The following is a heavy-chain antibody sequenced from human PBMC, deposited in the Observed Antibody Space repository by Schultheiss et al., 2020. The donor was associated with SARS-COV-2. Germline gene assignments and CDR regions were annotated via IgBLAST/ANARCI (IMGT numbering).Heavy chain of an antibody. Sequence: GGSLRLSCAASGFTFSGSAMHWVRQASGKGLEWVGRIKSNAYGGTTEYAAPVKGRFTVSRDDSKNTIYLQMNSLKTEDTAVYYCTTDPQWGKWGQGTLVTVSS. CDR3: TTDPQWGK. CDR2: IKSNAYGGTT. V-gene: IGHV3-15*01. D-gene: IGHD2-8*01. J-gene: IGHJ4*02. CDR1: GFTFSGSA.